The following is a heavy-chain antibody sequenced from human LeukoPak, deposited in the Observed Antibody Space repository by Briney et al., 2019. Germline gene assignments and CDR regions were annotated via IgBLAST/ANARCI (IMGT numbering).Heavy chain of an antibody. V-gene: IGHV4-59*08. CDR3: ARHTNYYDSSGYPTYYMDV. CDR1: GGSISSYY. CDR2: IYYSGST. D-gene: IGHD3-22*01. J-gene: IGHJ6*03. Sequence: SETLSLTCTVSGGSISSYYWSWIRQPPGKGLEWIGYIYYSGSTNYNPSLKSRVTISVDTSKNQFSLKLSSVTAADTAVYYCARHTNYYDSSGYPTYYMDVWGKATTVTLSS.